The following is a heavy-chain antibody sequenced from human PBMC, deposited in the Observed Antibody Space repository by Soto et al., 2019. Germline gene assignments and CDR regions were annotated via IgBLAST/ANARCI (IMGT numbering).Heavy chain of an antibody. V-gene: IGHV1-46*03. CDR1: GYTFTRHY. CDR3: TRGLERYYFDY. J-gene: IGHJ4*02. D-gene: IGHD3-3*01. CDR2: INPSSGSI. Sequence: QVQLVQSGAEVKKPGASVKVSCKASGYTFTRHYMHWVRQAPGQGLEWMGIINPSSGSISHAQKFQGRVTMTRDTSTSSVNLELSRLRYEDTAVYYCTRGLERYYFDYWGQGTLVTVSS.